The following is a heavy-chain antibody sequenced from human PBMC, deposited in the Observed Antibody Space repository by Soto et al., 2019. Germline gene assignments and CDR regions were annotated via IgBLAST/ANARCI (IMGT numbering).Heavy chain of an antibody. Sequence: QVQLVQSGAEVKKPGASVKVSCKASGYRFNTYGIVWVRQAPGQGLEWMGWISPYNGKTNYAQKFQGRVTMTTDTSTTTASMELRSRTSDDTAVYFCARSMITFGGVIGDYWGQGTLVTVSS. D-gene: IGHD3-16*02. V-gene: IGHV1-18*01. J-gene: IGHJ4*02. CDR1: GYRFNTYG. CDR2: ISPYNGKT. CDR3: ARSMITFGGVIGDY.